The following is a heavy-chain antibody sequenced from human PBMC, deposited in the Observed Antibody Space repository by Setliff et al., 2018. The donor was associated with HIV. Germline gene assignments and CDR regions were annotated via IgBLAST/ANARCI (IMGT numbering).Heavy chain of an antibody. Sequence: SETLSLTCTVSGASIGRRSDCWGWIRQPPGKGLEWIGSVYYSGSTYYNPSLKSRLTISVDTSTNKFSLKLSSVTAADTAVYYCARLRGLNLEPFDYWGQGTLVTVSS. CDR2: VYYSGST. J-gene: IGHJ4*02. CDR3: ARLRGLNLEPFDY. CDR1: GASIGRRSDC. D-gene: IGHD1-1*01. V-gene: IGHV4-39*01.